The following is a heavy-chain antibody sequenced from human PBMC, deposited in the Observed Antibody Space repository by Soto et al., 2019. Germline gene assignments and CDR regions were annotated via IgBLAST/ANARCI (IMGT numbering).Heavy chain of an antibody. D-gene: IGHD5-18*01. CDR1: GGSFSCYY. J-gene: IGHJ6*02. V-gene: IGHV4-34*01. Sequence: PSETLSLTCAVYGGSFSCYYLSWIRQPPGKGLEWIGEINHSGSTNYNPSLKSRVTISVDTSKNQFSLKLSSVTAADTAVYYCARGLVKLQLWLNNYYGMDVWGQGTTVTVSS. CDR3: ARGLVKLQLWLNNYYGMDV. CDR2: INHSGST.